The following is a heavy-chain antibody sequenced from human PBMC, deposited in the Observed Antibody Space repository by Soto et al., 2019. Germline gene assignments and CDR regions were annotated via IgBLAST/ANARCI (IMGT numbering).Heavy chain of an antibody. D-gene: IGHD3-22*01. CDR1: GFAFSSAW. CDR2: LKSEAAGGTT. V-gene: IGHV3-15*01. Sequence: GGSLRLSCTASGFAFSSAWMSWVRQAPGKGLEWVGRLKSEAAGGTTDYAAPVKGRFTISRDDSKNTLYLQMNSLKTDDTAVYYCSYDSSRGDYWGLGTLVTVSS. CDR3: SYDSSRGDY. J-gene: IGHJ4*02.